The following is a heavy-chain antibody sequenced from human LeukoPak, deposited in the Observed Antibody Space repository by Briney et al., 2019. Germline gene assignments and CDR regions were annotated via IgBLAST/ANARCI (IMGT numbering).Heavy chain of an antibody. J-gene: IGHJ4*02. D-gene: IGHD3-22*01. V-gene: IGHV3-23*01. CDR2: ISPSGDIT. Sequence: GGSLRLSCAASGFTFSTYTMSWVRHRPGKGLEWVSTISPSGDITQYADSVKGHFTISRDNSETTLFLQMTSLRVEDAAVYYCARKSSGHYPFDCWGQGTLVTVSS. CDR3: ARKSSGHYPFDC. CDR1: GFTFSTYT.